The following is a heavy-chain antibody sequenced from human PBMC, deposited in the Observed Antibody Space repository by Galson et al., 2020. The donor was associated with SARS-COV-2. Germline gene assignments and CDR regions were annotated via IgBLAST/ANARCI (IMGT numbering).Heavy chain of an antibody. V-gene: IGHV3-33*01. CDR1: GFTFSSYG. D-gene: IGHD2-2*01. CDR2: IWYDGSNK. J-gene: IGHJ6*02. Sequence: GESLKISCAASGFTFSSYGMHWVRQDPGKGLEWVAVIWYDGSNKYYADSVKGRFTISRDNSKNTLYLQMNSLRAEDTAVYYCARELGYCSSTSCYLCCYYGMDVWGQGTTVTVSS. CDR3: ARELGYCSSTSCYLCCYYGMDV.